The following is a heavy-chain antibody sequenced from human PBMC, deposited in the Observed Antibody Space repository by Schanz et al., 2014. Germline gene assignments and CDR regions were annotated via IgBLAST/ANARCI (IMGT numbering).Heavy chain of an antibody. CDR2: ISVYNHNK. V-gene: IGHV1-18*01. J-gene: IGHJ4*03. D-gene: IGHD2-8*02. CDR1: GYIFINSG. CDR3: ARDRRSCDRGDLYCFDS. Sequence: QIQLVQSGPEVKKPGATVKVSCKASGYIFINSGISWVRQAPGQGLEWMGWISVYNHNKEYDQKFQGRVTMTTDTSTSTADMALTDVRSDDTAVYDSARDRRSCDRGDLYCFDSWGQGTLVTVSS.